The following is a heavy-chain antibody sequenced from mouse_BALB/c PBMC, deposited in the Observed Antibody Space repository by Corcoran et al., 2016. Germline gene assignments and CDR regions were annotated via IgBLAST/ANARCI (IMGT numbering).Heavy chain of an antibody. J-gene: IGHJ3*01. CDR1: GFNIKDTY. D-gene: IGHD2-4*01. CDR3: ARSTMITTWFAY. CDR2: IDPANGNT. V-gene: IGHV14-3*02. Sequence: EVQLQQSGAELVKPGASVKLSCTASGFNIKDTYMHWVEQRPEQGLEWIGRIDPANGNTKYDPKFQGKATITADTSSNTAYLQLSSLTSEDTAVYYCARSTMITTWFAYWGQGTLVTVSA.